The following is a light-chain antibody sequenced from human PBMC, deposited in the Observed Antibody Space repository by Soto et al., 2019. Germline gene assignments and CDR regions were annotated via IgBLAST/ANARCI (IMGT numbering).Light chain of an antibody. CDR2: EVS. CDR3: SSYTRSSTLVV. V-gene: IGLV2-14*01. CDR1: SSDVGGYNY. Sequence: QSALTQPASVSGSPGQSITISCTGTSSDVGGYNYVSWYQQHPGKAPKLMIYEVSNRPSGVSNRFSGFKSGNTASLTISGLQAEDEADYYCSSYTRSSTLVVFGGGTKVTVL. J-gene: IGLJ2*01.